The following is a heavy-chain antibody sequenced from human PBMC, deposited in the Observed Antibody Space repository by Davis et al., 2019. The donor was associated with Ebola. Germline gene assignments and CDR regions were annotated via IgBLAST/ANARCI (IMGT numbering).Heavy chain of an antibody. CDR2: TIPILGIA. V-gene: IGHV1-69*02. Sequence: AASVKVSCKASGGTFSSYTITWVRQAPGQGLEWMGRTIPILGIADYAQKFQGRVTITADKSTSTAYMELSSLRFDDTAVYYCARGKWFDPWGQGTLVSVTS. CDR3: ARGKWFDP. CDR1: GGTFSSYT. J-gene: IGHJ5*02.